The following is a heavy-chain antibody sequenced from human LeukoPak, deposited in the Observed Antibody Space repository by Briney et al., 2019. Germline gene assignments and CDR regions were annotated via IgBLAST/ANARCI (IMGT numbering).Heavy chain of an antibody. CDR2: ISAYNGNT. J-gene: IGHJ4*02. CDR3: ARNDGMTTVTTFDY. V-gene: IGHV1-18*01. D-gene: IGHD4-11*01. Sequence: GASVKVSCRASGYTFTSYGISWVRQAPGQGLEWMGWISAYNGNTNYAQKLQGRVTMTTDTSTSTAYMELRSLRSDDTAVYYCARNDGMTTVTTFDYWGQGTLVTVSS. CDR1: GYTFTSYG.